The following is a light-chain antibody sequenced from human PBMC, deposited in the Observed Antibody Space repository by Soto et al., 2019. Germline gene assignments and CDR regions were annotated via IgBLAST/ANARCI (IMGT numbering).Light chain of an antibody. V-gene: IGKV1-5*03. CDR1: QSISSW. J-gene: IGKJ4*01. CDR3: QHPEA. CDR2: KAS. Sequence: DIQMTQSPSTLSASVGDRVTITCRASQSISSWLAWYQQKPGKAPKLLIYKASSLESGVPSRFSGSGSGTEFTHTLSSLQPADYATYYCQHPEAFGGGTKVEIK.